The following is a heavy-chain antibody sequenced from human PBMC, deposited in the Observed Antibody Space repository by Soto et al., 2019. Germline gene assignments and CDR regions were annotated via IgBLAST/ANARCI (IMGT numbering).Heavy chain of an antibody. CDR3: TPVPLWSHSSYGMDV. Sequence: EVQLVESGGGLVKPGGSLRLSCAASGFTFSKAWMSWVRQAPGKGLDWVGRIKSIADGGTTDHAAPVKGRFAISRDDSKNTLFLQMNTLKPEETGVYYCTPVPLWSHSSYGMDVWGQRTTVTGSS. CDR1: GFTFSKAW. V-gene: IGHV3-15*01. J-gene: IGHJ6*02. D-gene: IGHD3-3*01. CDR2: IKSIADGGTT.